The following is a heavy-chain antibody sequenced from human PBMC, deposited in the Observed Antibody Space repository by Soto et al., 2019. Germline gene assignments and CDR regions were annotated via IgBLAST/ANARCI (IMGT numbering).Heavy chain of an antibody. J-gene: IGHJ6*02. D-gene: IGHD5-18*01. Sequence: GGSLRLSCAVSGFPFTSYAMTWVRQAPGKGLEWVSAISGSGGSVFYAHSVKDRFPNSRDNSQNTLDLELKSLRAEDTALYYCAKADTTMITDYYAMDVWGQGTTVTVSS. CDR3: AKADTTMITDYYAMDV. CDR1: GFPFTSYA. CDR2: ISGSGGSV. V-gene: IGHV3-23*01.